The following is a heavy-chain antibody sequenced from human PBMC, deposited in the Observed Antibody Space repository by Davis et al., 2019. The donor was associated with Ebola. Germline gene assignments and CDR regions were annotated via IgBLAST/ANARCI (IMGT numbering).Heavy chain of an antibody. CDR2: IKEDGGEK. D-gene: IGHD1-26*01. Sequence: GESLKISCAASGLIFNNYWMSWIRQAPGKGPEWVAIIKEDGGEKYYVDSVKGRFTISRDNAKNSLFLEMNSLRAEDTAVYYCARPGEVLHGFDIWGQGTMVTVSS. V-gene: IGHV3-7*03. CDR1: GLIFNNYW. CDR3: ARPGEVLHGFDI. J-gene: IGHJ3*02.